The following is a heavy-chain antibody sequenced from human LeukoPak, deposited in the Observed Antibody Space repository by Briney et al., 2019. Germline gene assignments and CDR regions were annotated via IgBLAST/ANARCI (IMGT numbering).Heavy chain of an antibody. CDR1: GGSFSGYY. V-gene: IGHV4-34*01. J-gene: IGHJ4*02. D-gene: IGHD3-3*01. Sequence: SETLSLTCAVYGGSFSGYYWSWIRQPPGKGLEWIGEINHSGSTNYNPSLKSRVTISVDTSKNQFSLKLSSVTAADTAVYYCATNEWSGYYFEYWGQGTLVPVSS. CDR2: INHSGST. CDR3: ATNEWSGYYFEY.